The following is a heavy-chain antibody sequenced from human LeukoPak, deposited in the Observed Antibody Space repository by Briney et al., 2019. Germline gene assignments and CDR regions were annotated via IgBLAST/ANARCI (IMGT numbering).Heavy chain of an antibody. CDR2: FYISGST. CDR3: ARVQNTGGFDY. Sequence: PSETLSLTCTVSGGSISGYYWSWIRQPAGKGLEWIGRFYISGSTDYNPSLKSRATMSVDTSKNQFSLRLSSVTAADTAVYYCARVQNTGGFDYWGQGTLVTVSS. V-gene: IGHV4-4*07. D-gene: IGHD2/OR15-2a*01. J-gene: IGHJ4*02. CDR1: GGSISGYY.